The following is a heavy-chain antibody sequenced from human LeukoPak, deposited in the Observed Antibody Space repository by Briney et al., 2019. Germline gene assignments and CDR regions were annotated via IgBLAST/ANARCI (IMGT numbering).Heavy chain of an antibody. CDR1: GGSISSGSYY. Sequence: SETLSLTCTVSGGSISSGSYYWSWIRQPAGKGLEWIGRIYTSGITNYNPSLKSRVTISVDTSKNQFSLKLSSVTAADTAVYYCARGNDFWSGYTDYWGQGTLVTVSS. CDR3: ARGNDFWSGYTDY. CDR2: IYTSGIT. J-gene: IGHJ4*02. D-gene: IGHD3-3*01. V-gene: IGHV4-61*02.